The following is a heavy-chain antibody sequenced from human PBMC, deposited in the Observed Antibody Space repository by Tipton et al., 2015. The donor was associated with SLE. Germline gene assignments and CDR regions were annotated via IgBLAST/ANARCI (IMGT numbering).Heavy chain of an antibody. J-gene: IGHJ4*02. CDR1: GGSISTYY. V-gene: IGHV4-59*07. D-gene: IGHD4-23*01. CDR2: IYYSGST. CDR3: AGGNSYYFDY. Sequence: TLSLTCTVSGGSISTYYWSWIRQPPGKGLECIGYIYYSGSTNYNPSLNSRVTVSVDTSKNQFSLKLSSVTAADTAVYYCAGGNSYYFDYWGQGTLVTVSS.